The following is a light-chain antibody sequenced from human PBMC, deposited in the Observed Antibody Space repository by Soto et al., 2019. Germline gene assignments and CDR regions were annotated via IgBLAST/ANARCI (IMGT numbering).Light chain of an antibody. CDR2: DAS. CDR3: QQFGGSPMYT. V-gene: IGKV3-20*01. J-gene: IGKJ2*01. CDR1: QSVSSNF. Sequence: EVVLTQSPATLSLSPGERATLSCRASQSVSSNFLAWYQQRPGQAPKLLISDASTRAPGTPDRFSGSGSGTEFTLSISSLEPEDVAVYFCQQFGGSPMYTFGQGTKVEIK.